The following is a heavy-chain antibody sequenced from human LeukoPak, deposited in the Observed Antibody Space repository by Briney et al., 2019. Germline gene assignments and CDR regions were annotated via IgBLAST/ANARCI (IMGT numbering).Heavy chain of an antibody. D-gene: IGHD3-16*02. CDR2: IKQDGSEK. V-gene: IGHV3-7*01. CDR1: GFTFSSYW. CDR3: ARDGGMITFGGVIVIPSFDY. Sequence: SGGSLRPSCAASGFTFSSYWMSWVRQAPGKGLEWVANIKQDGSEKYYVDSVKGRSTISRDNAKNSLYLQMNSLRAEDTAVYYCARDGGMITFGGVIVIPSFDYWGQGTLVTVSS. J-gene: IGHJ4*02.